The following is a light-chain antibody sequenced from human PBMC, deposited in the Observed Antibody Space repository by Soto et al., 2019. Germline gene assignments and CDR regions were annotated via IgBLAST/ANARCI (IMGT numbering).Light chain of an antibody. Sequence: QSALTQPASVSGSPGQSITISCTGTSSDVGGYNLVSWYQQHPGKAPKLMIYEASKRPSGVSNRFSGSRSGNTAYLTISGLQAEDEADYHCCSYAGSSTLVFGGGTKVTVL. CDR3: CSYAGSSTLV. CDR1: SSDVGGYNL. CDR2: EAS. J-gene: IGLJ3*02. V-gene: IGLV2-23*01.